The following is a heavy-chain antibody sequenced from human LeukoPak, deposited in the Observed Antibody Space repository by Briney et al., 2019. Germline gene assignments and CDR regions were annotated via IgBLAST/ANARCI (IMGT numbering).Heavy chain of an antibody. Sequence: GASVKVSCKASGYTFTTYNINWVRQAPGQGLEWMGWISGYNGNTNYAQKLQGRVTMTTDTPTSTAYMELRSLKSDDTAVYYCARAHSSGWYVMEDYWGQGTLVTVSS. D-gene: IGHD6-19*01. CDR3: ARAHSSGWYVMEDY. V-gene: IGHV1-18*01. CDR1: GYTFTTYN. CDR2: ISGYNGNT. J-gene: IGHJ4*02.